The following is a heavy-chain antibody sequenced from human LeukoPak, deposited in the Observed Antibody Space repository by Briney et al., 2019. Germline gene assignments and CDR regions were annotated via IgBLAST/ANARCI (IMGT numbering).Heavy chain of an antibody. V-gene: IGHV3-30*02. CDR3: ARSPTSWYFDY. Sequence: GESLRLSCAASGFTFSGSGMHWVRQAPGKVLEWVAFIRYHGSDKFYADSVKGRFTISRDNSKNTLYLQMNSLRPEDTSVYYCARSPTSWYFDYWGQGTLVTVSS. CDR1: GFTFSGSG. CDR2: IRYHGSDK. D-gene: IGHD2-2*01. J-gene: IGHJ4*02.